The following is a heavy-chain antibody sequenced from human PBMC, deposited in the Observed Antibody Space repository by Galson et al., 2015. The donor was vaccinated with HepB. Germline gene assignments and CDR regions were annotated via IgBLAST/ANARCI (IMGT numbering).Heavy chain of an antibody. CDR3: VKEDILTGYSVGSFHF. V-gene: IGHV3-64D*06. CDR1: RFIFSDHY. Sequence: SLRLSRAASRFIFSDHYIHSVRQAPGKGLESVSGISHTGGATKFADSVRDRFTISRDNSTNTMYLQMNSPRTEDTAFYYCVKEDILTGYSVGSFHFWGRGTMVTVSS. CDR2: ISHTGGAT. D-gene: IGHD3-9*01. J-gene: IGHJ3*01.